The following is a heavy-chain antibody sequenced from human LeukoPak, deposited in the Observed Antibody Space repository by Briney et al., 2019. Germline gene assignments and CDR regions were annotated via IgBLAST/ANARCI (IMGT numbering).Heavy chain of an antibody. J-gene: IGHJ5*02. Sequence: GSSVKVSCKASGGTFSSYAISWVRQAPGQGLEWMGRIIPILGIANYAQKFQGRVTIIADKSTSTAYMELSSLRSEDTAVYYCARVDYYGSGRTPGLWFDPWGQGTLVTVSS. V-gene: IGHV1-69*04. CDR3: ARVDYYGSGRTPGLWFDP. CDR2: IIPILGIA. D-gene: IGHD3-10*01. CDR1: GGTFSSYA.